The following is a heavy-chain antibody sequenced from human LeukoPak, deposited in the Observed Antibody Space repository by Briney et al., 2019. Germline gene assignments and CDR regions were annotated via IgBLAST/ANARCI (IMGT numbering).Heavy chain of an antibody. D-gene: IGHD2-15*01. Sequence: SETLSLTCVVSGGSVSGYYWGWIRQPPGRGLEWTGYVYYSGSTNYNPSFKSRITISVDTSRNQFSLQLSSVTAADTAVYYCARIHRYCSGGACYVLDNWGQGTLVAVSS. CDR3: ARIHRYCSGGACYVLDN. CDR1: GGSVSGYY. J-gene: IGHJ4*02. V-gene: IGHV4-59*02. CDR2: VYYSGST.